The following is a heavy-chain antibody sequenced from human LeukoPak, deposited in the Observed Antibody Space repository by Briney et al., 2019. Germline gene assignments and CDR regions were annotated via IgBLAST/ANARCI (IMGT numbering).Heavy chain of an antibody. CDR3: ARSADSGYDSLFDY. D-gene: IGHD5-12*01. CDR2: INWIGGST. J-gene: IGHJ4*02. V-gene: IGHV3-20*04. Sequence: GGSLRLSCAASGFTFDASGMSWVRQAPGKGLGWVSGINWIGGSTGYADSVKGRFTISRGNAKNSLYLQMNSLRAEDTALYYCARSADSGYDSLFDYWGQGTLVTVSS. CDR1: GFTFDASG.